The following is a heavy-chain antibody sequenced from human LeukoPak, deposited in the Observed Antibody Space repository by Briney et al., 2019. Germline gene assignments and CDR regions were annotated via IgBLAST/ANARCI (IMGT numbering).Heavy chain of an antibody. J-gene: IGHJ5*02. CDR2: IIPIFGIA. D-gene: IGHD2-2*01. CDR3: ATKGGGYCSSTSCYWDWFDP. V-gene: IGHV1-69*04. CDR1: GGTFSSYA. Sequence: SVKVSCEASGGTFSSYAIRWVRQAPGQGREWRGRIIPIFGIANYAQKFQGRVTITADKSTSTAYIELSSLRSEDTAVYYCATKGGGYCSSTSCYWDWFDPWGQGTLVTVSS.